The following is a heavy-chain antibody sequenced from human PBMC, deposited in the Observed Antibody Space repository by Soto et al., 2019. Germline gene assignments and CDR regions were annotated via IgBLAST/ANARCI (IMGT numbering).Heavy chain of an antibody. CDR2: IYHSGST. CDR1: GGSISSYY. Sequence: SETLSLTCTVSGGSISSYYWSWIRQPPGKGLEWIGYIYHSGSTYYNPSLKSRVTISVDRSKDQFSLKLSSVTAADTAVYYCARVPDRWGQGTLVTVSS. CDR3: ARVPDR. J-gene: IGHJ5*02. D-gene: IGHD2-2*01. V-gene: IGHV4-59*12.